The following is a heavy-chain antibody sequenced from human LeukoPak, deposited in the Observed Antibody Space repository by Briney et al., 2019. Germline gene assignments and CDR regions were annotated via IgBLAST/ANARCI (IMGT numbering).Heavy chain of an antibody. CDR2: ITNTGNT. Sequence: SGTLSLTCTVSGDSISNSAYYWVWIRQPPGKGLEWIGTITNTGNTYSNPSLKSRVTISIDTSKTQISLKLTSVTAADTAVSYCARKTPGTSVDVWGQGTPVTVSS. D-gene: IGHD3-10*01. V-gene: IGHV4-39*01. CDR3: ARKTPGTSVDV. CDR1: GDSISNSAYY. J-gene: IGHJ6*02.